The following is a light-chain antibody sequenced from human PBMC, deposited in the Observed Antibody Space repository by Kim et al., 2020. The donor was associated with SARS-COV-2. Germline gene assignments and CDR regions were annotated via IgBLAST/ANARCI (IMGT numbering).Light chain of an antibody. CDR2: STN. CDR1: SGSVSTNHY. J-gene: IGLJ3*02. V-gene: IGLV8-61*01. CDR3: VLYMGSGIWV. Sequence: GGTVTLTCGLSSGSVSTNHYPSWYQQTPGQAPRTLIYSTNTRSSGVPDRFSGSILGRKAALTITGAQADDESDYYCVLYMGSGIWVFGGGTKLTVL.